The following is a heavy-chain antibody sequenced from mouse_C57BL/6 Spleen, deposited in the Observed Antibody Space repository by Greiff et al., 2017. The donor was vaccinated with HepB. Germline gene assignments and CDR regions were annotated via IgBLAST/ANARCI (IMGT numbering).Heavy chain of an antibody. CDR1: GYTFTSYW. V-gene: IGHV1-50*01. J-gene: IGHJ3*01. CDR3: ARRGDYAFAY. CDR2: IDPSDSYT. Sequence: QVQLQQSGAELVKPGASVKLSCKASGYTFTSYWMQWVKQRPGQGLEWIGEIDPSDSYTNYNQKFKGKATLTVDTSSSTAYMQLSSLTSEDSAVYYCARRGDYAFAYWGQGTLVTVSA. D-gene: IGHD2-4*01.